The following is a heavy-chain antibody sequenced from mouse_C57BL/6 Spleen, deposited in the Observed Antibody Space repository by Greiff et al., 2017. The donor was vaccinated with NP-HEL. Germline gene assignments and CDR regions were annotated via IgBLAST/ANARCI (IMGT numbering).Heavy chain of an antibody. Sequence: EVQLQESGPGLVKPSQSLSLTCSVTGYSITSGYYWNWIRQFPGNKLEWMGYISYGGSNNYNPSLKNRISITRDTSKNQFFLKLNSVTTEDTATYYCARDLGRYYAMDYWGQGTSVTVSS. D-gene: IGHD4-1*01. CDR1: GYSITSGYY. V-gene: IGHV3-6*01. CDR2: ISYGGSN. J-gene: IGHJ4*01. CDR3: ARDLGRYYAMDY.